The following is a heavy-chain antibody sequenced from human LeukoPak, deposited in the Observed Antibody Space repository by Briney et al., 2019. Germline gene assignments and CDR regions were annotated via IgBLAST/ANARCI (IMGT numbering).Heavy chain of an antibody. CDR2: IYYSGST. CDR3: AGTASGSGSYSPPYYMDV. CDR1: GGSISSYY. Sequence: PSETLSLTCTVSGGSISSYYWSWIRQPPGKGLEGIGYIYYSGSTNYNPSLKSRVTISVDTSKNQFSLKLSSVTAADTAVYYCAGTASGSGSYSPPYYMDVWGKGTTVTVSS. J-gene: IGHJ6*03. D-gene: IGHD1-26*01. V-gene: IGHV4-59*12.